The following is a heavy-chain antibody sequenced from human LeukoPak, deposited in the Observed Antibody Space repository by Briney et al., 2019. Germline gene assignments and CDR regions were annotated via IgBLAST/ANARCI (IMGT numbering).Heavy chain of an antibody. D-gene: IGHD5-18*01. Sequence: KPSETLSLTCTVSGGSISSSSYYWGWIRQPPGRGLEWIGSIYYSGSTYYNPSLKSRVTISVDTSKNQFSLKLSSVTAADTAVYYCARHEEDTAYYWGQGTLVTVSS. CDR2: IYYSGST. V-gene: IGHV4-39*01. J-gene: IGHJ4*02. CDR1: GGSISSSSYY. CDR3: ARHEEDTAYY.